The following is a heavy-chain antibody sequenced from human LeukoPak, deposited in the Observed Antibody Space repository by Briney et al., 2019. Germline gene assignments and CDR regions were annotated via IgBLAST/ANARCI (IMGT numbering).Heavy chain of an antibody. D-gene: IGHD4-17*01. Sequence: ASVKVSCKAYGYRFRDHYIHWVRQAPGQGLEYLGWINPNCGGTNYAQKFQGRVTLTRDTSIDTAYIRLHSLTSDDTAVYYCARGYFGDYVLDTWGQGALITVSS. CDR1: GYRFRDHY. V-gene: IGHV1-2*02. CDR2: INPNCGGT. J-gene: IGHJ5*02. CDR3: ARGYFGDYVLDT.